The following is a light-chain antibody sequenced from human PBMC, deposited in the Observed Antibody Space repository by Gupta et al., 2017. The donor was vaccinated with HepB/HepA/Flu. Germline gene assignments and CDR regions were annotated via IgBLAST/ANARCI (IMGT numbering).Light chain of an antibody. V-gene: IGKV1-39*01. J-gene: IGKJ1*01. Sequence: DTQVTQSPSSLSASVGDRVTITCRASQIISNYLNWYQQKPGKAPQLLIYGASTLTNGVPSRFSGSGSGTDFTLTISSLQPEDFATYYCQQRDTTPNTFGEGTKVEI. CDR2: GAS. CDR3: QQRDTTPNT. CDR1: QIISNY.